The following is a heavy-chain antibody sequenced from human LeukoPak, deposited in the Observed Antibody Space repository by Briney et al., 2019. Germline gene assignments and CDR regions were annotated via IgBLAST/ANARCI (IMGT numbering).Heavy chain of an antibody. V-gene: IGHV3-48*04. Sequence: PGGSLRLSCAASGFTFSSYAMSWVRQAPGKGLEWVSYISSSGSTIYYADSVKGRFTISRDNAKNSLYLQMNSLRAEDTAVYYCARVARFVVVVAANPYYGMDVWGQGTTVTVSS. CDR1: GFTFSSYA. CDR3: ARVARFVVVVAANPYYGMDV. D-gene: IGHD2-15*01. J-gene: IGHJ6*02. CDR2: ISSSGSTI.